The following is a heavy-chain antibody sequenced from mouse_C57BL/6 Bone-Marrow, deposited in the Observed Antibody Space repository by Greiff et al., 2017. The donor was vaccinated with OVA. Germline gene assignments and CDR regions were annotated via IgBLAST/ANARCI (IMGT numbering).Heavy chain of an antibody. J-gene: IGHJ2*01. CDR3: ARHEDGYYASYFDY. Sequence: QVQLQQSGPELVKPGASVKISCKASGYAFSSSWMNWVKQRPGKGLEWIGRLYPGDGDTNYNGKFKGKATLTADQSSSTAYMQLSSLTSEDSAVYFCARHEDGYYASYFDYWGQGTTLTVSS. V-gene: IGHV1-82*01. CDR2: LYPGDGDT. CDR1: GYAFSSSW. D-gene: IGHD2-3*01.